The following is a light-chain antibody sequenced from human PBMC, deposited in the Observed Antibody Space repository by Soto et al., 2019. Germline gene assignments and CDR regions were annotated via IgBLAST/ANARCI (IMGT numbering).Light chain of an antibody. V-gene: IGKV3-11*01. CDR3: QQRSDWPLT. J-gene: IGKJ4*01. CDR1: QSVGNI. Sequence: EIVLTQSPATLSLSPGVTATLSCRASQSVGNILAWYQHRPGQAPRLLISDASNRATGVPVRFSGSGSGTDFTLTINNLEPEDFAVYYCQQRSDWPLTFGGGTKVEI. CDR2: DAS.